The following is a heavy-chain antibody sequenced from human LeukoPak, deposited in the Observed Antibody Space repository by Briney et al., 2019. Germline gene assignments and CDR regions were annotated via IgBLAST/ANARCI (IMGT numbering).Heavy chain of an antibody. V-gene: IGHV1-2*02. CDR3: EPIPGGSWAFAF. J-gene: IGHJ4*02. Sequence: ASVKVSCKASEYSFSFYHIHWERLAPGQGLEWMAWINPDSGDTNYAQKFQGRVTMTRHTSISTVYMLVSSVNFDDTAVYYCEPIPGGSWAFAFWGQGTLVTVSS. CDR2: INPDSGDT. D-gene: IGHD6-13*01. CDR1: EYSFSFYH.